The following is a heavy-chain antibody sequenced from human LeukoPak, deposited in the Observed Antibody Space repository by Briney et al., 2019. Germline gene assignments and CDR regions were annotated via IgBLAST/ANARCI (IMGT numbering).Heavy chain of an antibody. CDR2: IYTSGST. CDR1: GGSISSYY. D-gene: IGHD2-15*01. Sequence: SETLSLTCTVSGGSISSYYWSWIRQPAGKGLEWIGRIYTSGSTNYNPSLKSRVTISVDTSKNQFSLKLSSVTAADTAVYYCARGGGGPIVVVVAATPPLGYYYGMDVWGQGTTVTVSS. CDR3: ARGGGGPIVVVVAATPPLGYYYGMDV. J-gene: IGHJ6*02. V-gene: IGHV4-4*07.